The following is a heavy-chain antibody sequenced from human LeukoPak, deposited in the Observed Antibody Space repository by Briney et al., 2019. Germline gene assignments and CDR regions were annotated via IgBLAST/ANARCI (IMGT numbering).Heavy chain of an antibody. CDR3: ARGGLIAAAGPHYYYYMDV. Sequence: SETLSLTCAVYGGSFSGYYWSWIRQPPGKGQEWIGEINHSGSTNYNPSLKSRVTISVDTSKNQFSLKLSSVTAADTAVYYCARGGLIAAAGPHYYYYMDVWGKGTTVTVSS. CDR2: INHSGST. J-gene: IGHJ6*03. D-gene: IGHD6-13*01. CDR1: GGSFSGYY. V-gene: IGHV4-34*01.